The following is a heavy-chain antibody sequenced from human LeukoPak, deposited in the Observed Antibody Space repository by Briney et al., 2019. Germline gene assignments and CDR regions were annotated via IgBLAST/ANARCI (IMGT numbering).Heavy chain of an antibody. CDR1: GGSIRSYY. Sequence: SETLSLTCTVSGGSIRSYYWSWIRQPPGKGLEWIAHIHDSGSTSYNPSLKSRPTMSVDTSKNQFSLTLTSVAAADTAVYYCARHLSVGSYPLDHWGQGTLVTVSS. CDR3: ARHLSVGSYPLDH. V-gene: IGHV4-59*08. CDR2: IHDSGST. J-gene: IGHJ4*02. D-gene: IGHD3-10*01.